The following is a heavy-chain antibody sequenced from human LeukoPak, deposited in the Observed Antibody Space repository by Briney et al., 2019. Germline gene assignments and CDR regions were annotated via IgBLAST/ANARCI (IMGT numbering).Heavy chain of an antibody. CDR1: GGSISSYY. V-gene: IGHV4-59*08. CDR2: IYYSGST. J-gene: IGHJ4*02. CDR3: ARRRGYTLDY. Sequence: PSETLSLTCTVSGGSISSYYWSWIRQPPGKGLEWIGYIYYSGSTNYNPSLKSRVTMSVDTSKNQFSLKLSSVTAADTAVYYCARRRGYTLDYWGQGTLVTVSS. D-gene: IGHD5-12*01.